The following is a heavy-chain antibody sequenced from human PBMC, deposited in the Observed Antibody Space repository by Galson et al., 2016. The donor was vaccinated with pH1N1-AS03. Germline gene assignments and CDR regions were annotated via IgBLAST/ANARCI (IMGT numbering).Heavy chain of an antibody. CDR1: GFAFSSYG. V-gene: IGHV3-30*03. CDR3: EGSDF. J-gene: IGHJ5*01. Sequence: SLRLSCAASGFAFSSYGMHWVRQAPGKGLEWVALITYDGTTKFYAGSLKGRFNISRDNSKNTLYLQMNSPRAEDTAVYYCEGSDFWGHGTLVTVSS. CDR2: ITYDGTTK.